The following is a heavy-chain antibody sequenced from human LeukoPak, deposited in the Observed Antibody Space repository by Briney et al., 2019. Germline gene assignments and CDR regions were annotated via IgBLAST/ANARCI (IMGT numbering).Heavy chain of an antibody. Sequence: GGSLRLSCAASGFTFSSYAMSWVRQAPGKGLEWVSAISGSGGSTYYADSVKGRFTISRDNSKNTLYQQMNSLRAEDTAVYYCAKAGVGATVYYFDYWGQGTLVTVSS. CDR1: GFTFSSYA. D-gene: IGHD1-26*01. V-gene: IGHV3-23*01. J-gene: IGHJ4*02. CDR2: ISGSGGST. CDR3: AKAGVGATVYYFDY.